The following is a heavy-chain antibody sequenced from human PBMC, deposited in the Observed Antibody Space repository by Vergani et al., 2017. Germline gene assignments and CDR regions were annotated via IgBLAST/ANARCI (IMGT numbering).Heavy chain of an antibody. CDR2: IKSDGSIT. V-gene: IGHV3-74*03. D-gene: IGHD3-9*01. CDR1: GFSFNSYW. Sequence: DVHLAESGGGFFQPGGSLRLSCSASGFSFNSYWMHWVRQVPGKGLLWVSRIKSDGSITAYADSVKGRFTISRDNAQNTLYLQMNSLRFEDTCVYYCARARCIETCYMSNWLDSWGQGTLVTVSS. CDR3: ARARCIETCYMSNWLDS. J-gene: IGHJ5*01.